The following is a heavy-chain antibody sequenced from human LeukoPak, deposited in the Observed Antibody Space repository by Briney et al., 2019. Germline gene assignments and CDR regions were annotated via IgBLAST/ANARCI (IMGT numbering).Heavy chain of an antibody. D-gene: IGHD3-10*02. Sequence: GGSLRLSCAASGFTFSSNSMNWVRQAPGKGLEWVSCISSSSSYIYYADSVKGRFTISRDNAKNSLYLQMNSLRAEDTAVYYCAELGITMIGGVWGKGTTVTISS. CDR2: ISSSSSYI. CDR1: GFTFSSNS. CDR3: AELGITMIGGV. J-gene: IGHJ6*04. V-gene: IGHV3-21*01.